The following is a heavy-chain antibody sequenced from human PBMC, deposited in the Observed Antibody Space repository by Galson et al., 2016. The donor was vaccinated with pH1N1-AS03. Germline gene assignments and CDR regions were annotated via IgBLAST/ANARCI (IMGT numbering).Heavy chain of an antibody. CDR3: ARDSGRDTWTAYSFAS. Sequence: SLRLSCAASGFTFSTNAMSWVRQAPGKGLGWVATITGTSGTTYYADSVKGRFTVSRENSRNTLYLQMNNLRAEDSALYYCARDSGRDTWTAYSFASWGQGALVTVSS. CDR1: GFTFSTNA. J-gene: IGHJ4*02. V-gene: IGHV3-23*01. D-gene: IGHD1-1*01. CDR2: ITGTSGTT.